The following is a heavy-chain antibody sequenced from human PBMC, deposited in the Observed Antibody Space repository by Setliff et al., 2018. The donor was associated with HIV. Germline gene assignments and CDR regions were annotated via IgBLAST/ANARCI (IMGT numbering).Heavy chain of an antibody. CDR3: AREMAATAHPDDPYFQH. CDR2: ISSSTRYI. Sequence: PGGSLRLSCAASGFTFSSYSMNWVRQAPGKGLEWVSCISSSTRYIYYADSVKGRFTISRDNAKNSLYLQMSSLRADGTAVYYCAREMAATAHPDDPYFQHWGQGTLVTVSS. V-gene: IGHV3-21*01. J-gene: IGHJ1*01. D-gene: IGHD6-13*01. CDR1: GFTFSSYS.